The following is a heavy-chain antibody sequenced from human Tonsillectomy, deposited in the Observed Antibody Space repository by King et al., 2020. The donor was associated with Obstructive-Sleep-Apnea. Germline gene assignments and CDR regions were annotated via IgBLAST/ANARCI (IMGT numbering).Heavy chain of an antibody. V-gene: IGHV3-30-3*01. J-gene: IGHJ4*02. D-gene: IGHD4-17*01. CDR3: GRGREEDYGDYGGTDY. CDR1: GFTFSSYA. CDR2: ISYDGSNK. Sequence: VQLVESGGGVVQPGRSLRLSCAASGFTFSSYAMHWVRQAPGKGLEWVALISYDGSNKYYADSVKGRFTISRDNSKNTLYLQMNSLRAEDPAVYYCGRGREEDYGDYGGTDYWGQGTLVTVSS.